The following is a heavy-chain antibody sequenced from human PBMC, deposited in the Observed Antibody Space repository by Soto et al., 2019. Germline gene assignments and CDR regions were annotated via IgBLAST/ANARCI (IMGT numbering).Heavy chain of an antibody. CDR1: GGTFSNYA. CDR2: IIPIFGTA. V-gene: IGHV1-69*01. Sequence: QVQLVQSGAEVKKPGSSVKVSCKASGGTFSNYAISWVRQAPGQGLEWVGGIIPIFGTANYAQKFQGRVTITADESTSTAYMELSSLRSEDTAVYYCASSNMVYSSSDHTFDIWGQGTMVTVSS. CDR3: ASSNMVYSSSDHTFDI. J-gene: IGHJ3*02. D-gene: IGHD6-6*01.